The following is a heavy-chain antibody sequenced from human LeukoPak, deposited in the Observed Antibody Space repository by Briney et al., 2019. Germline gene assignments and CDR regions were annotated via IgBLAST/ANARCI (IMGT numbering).Heavy chain of an antibody. D-gene: IGHD3-10*01. Sequence: SGGSLRLSCAASGFTFSSYGMSWVRQAPGKGLEWVSAISGSGGSTYYADSVKGRFTISRDNSKSTLYLQMNSLRAEDTAVYYCAKYYYGSGSYECFDYWGQGTLVTVSS. CDR1: GFTFSSYG. J-gene: IGHJ4*02. V-gene: IGHV3-23*01. CDR3: AKYYYGSGSYECFDY. CDR2: ISGSGGST.